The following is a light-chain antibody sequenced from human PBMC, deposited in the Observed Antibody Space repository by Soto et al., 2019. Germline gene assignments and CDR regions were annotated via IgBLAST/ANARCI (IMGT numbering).Light chain of an antibody. Sequence: QLVLTQSPTASASLGASVSLTCTLSSGHNTYAIAWHQQQPEKGPRYLMKVNSDGSFTKGDGIPDRFSGSSSGAERYLTISSLQSEDEADYYCQTWGSGMVFGGGTKLTVL. CDR2: VNSDGSF. J-gene: IGLJ2*01. CDR3: QTWGSGMV. V-gene: IGLV4-69*01. CDR1: SGHNTYA.